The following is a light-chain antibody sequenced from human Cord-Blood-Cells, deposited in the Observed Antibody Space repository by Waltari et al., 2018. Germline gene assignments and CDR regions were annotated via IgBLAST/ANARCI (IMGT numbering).Light chain of an antibody. Sequence: QSALTQPASVSGSPGQSITISCIGTSSAVGGYNYVSWYQQHPGKAPKLMIYDVSNRPSGVSNRFSGSKSGNTASLTISGLQAEDEADYYCSSYTSSSTLYVFGTGTKVTVL. V-gene: IGLV2-14*03. CDR1: SSAVGGYNY. CDR3: SSYTSSSTLYV. J-gene: IGLJ1*01. CDR2: DVS.